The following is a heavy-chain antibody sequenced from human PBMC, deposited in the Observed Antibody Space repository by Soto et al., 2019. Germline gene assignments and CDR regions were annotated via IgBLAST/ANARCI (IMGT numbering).Heavy chain of an antibody. J-gene: IGHJ4*02. Sequence: QVQLVQSGAEVKKPGSSVKVSCKASGGTFISYAISWVRQAPGQGLEWMGGIIPIFGTANYAQKFQGRVTITADESTSTAYVELSRLRSEDTAVYYCARVAEGNWNDEGGCFDYWGQGTLVTVSS. CDR2: IIPIFGTA. CDR3: ARVAEGNWNDEGGCFDY. CDR1: GGTFISYA. D-gene: IGHD1-20*01. V-gene: IGHV1-69*12.